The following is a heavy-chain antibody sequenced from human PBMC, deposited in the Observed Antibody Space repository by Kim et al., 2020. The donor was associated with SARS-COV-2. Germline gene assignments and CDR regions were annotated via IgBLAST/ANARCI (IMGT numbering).Heavy chain of an antibody. CDR3: ARDKGYSSGWPDAFDI. Sequence: SETLSLTCTVSGGSISSYYWSWIRQPPGKGLEWIGYMYYSGSTNYNPSLKSRVTISVDTSKNQFSLKLSSVTAADTAVYYCARDKGYSSGWPDAFDIWG. CDR2: MYYSGST. J-gene: IGHJ3*02. CDR1: GGSISSYY. D-gene: IGHD6-19*01. V-gene: IGHV4-59*13.